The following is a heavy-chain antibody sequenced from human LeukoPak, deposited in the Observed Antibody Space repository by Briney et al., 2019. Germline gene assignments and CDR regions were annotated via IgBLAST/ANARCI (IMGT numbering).Heavy chain of an antibody. Sequence: SETLSLTCTVSGGSISSYYSRWIRQPAGKGLEWIGRIYTSGSTNYNPSLKSRVTMSVDTSKNQFSLKLSSVTAADTAVYYSARGLAYSSSWYYFDYWGQGTLVTVSS. D-gene: IGHD6-13*01. CDR2: IYTSGST. J-gene: IGHJ4*02. CDR3: ARGLAYSSSWYYFDY. V-gene: IGHV4-4*07. CDR1: GGSISSYY.